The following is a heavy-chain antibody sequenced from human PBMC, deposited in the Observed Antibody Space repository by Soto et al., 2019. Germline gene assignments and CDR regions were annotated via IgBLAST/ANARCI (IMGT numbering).Heavy chain of an antibody. Sequence: RASVKVSCKASGYTFTSYGISWVRQAPGQGLEWMGWISAYNGNTNYAQKLQGRVTMTTDTSTSTAYMELSSVTAADTAVYYCARDLMEWTYYDFWSQENYYGMDVRGQGTTVTVSS. V-gene: IGHV1-18*04. CDR3: ARDLMEWTYYDFWSQENYYGMDV. CDR2: ISAYNGNT. J-gene: IGHJ6*02. CDR1: GYTFTSYG. D-gene: IGHD3-3*01.